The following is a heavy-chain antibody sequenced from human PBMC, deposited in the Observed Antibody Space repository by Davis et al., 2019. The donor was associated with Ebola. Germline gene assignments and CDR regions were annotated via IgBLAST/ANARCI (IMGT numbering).Heavy chain of an antibody. CDR3: TRDGYGGGSADHKY. J-gene: IGHJ4*02. Sequence: PGGSLRLSCTASGFTFGDYAMSWVRQAPGKGLEWVGFIRSKRFGGAPEYATSLEGRFTISRDDSKNIAYLQMNSLKTEDTAVYYCTRDGYGGGSADHKYWGQGTLVTVSS. CDR1: GFTFGDYA. D-gene: IGHD4-23*01. V-gene: IGHV3-49*04. CDR2: IRSKRFGGAP.